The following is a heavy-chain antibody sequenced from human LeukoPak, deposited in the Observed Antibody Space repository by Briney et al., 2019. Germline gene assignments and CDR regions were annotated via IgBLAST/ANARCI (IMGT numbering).Heavy chain of an antibody. CDR2: ISYDGSNK. CDR1: GFTFSSYA. CDR3: AREVPGGWFGNWFDP. V-gene: IGHV3-30*04. D-gene: IGHD3-10*01. J-gene: IGHJ5*02. Sequence: GGSLRLSCAASGFTFSSYAMHWVRQAPGKGLEWVAVISYDGSNKYYADSVKGRFTISRDNSKNTLYLQMNSLRAEDTAVYYCAREVPGGWFGNWFDPWGQGTLVTVSS.